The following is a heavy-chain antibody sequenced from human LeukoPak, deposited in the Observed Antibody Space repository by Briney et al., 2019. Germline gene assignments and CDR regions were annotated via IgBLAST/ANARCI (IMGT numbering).Heavy chain of an antibody. Sequence: GGSLRLSCAASGFSFSNYDMHWVRQAPGKGLEWVAFIRYDGSNKHYADSVKGRFTISRDNSKNTLYLQMNSLRAEDTAVYYCAKDHRISGGDCPLWYWGQGTLVTVSS. CDR2: IRYDGSNK. CDR3: AKDHRISGGDCPLWY. CDR1: GFSFSNYD. J-gene: IGHJ4*02. V-gene: IGHV3-30*02. D-gene: IGHD2-21*02.